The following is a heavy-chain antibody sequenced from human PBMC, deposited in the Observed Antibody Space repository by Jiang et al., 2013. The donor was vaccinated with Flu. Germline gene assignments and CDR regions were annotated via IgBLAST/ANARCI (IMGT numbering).Heavy chain of an antibody. V-gene: IGHV3-23*01. CDR2: ISGSGGST. J-gene: IGHJ4*02. CDR3: AKEGSGYYDFWSGYYEVKMYYFDY. Sequence: WVRPGVQEGAWSGSSAISGSGGSTYYADSVKGRFTISRDNSKNTLYLQMNSLRAEDTAVYYCAKEGSGYYDFWSGYYEVKMYYFDYWGQGTLVTVSS. D-gene: IGHD3-3*01.